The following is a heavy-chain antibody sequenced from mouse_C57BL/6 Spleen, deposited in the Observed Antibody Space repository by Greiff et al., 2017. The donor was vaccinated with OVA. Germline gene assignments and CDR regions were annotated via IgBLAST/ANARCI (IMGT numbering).Heavy chain of an antibody. CDR2: IDPANGNT. D-gene: IGHD1-1*01. CDR1: GFNIKNTY. J-gene: IGHJ4*01. Sequence: VQLQQSVAELVRPGASVKLSCTASGFNIKNTYMHWVKQRPEQGLEWIGRIDPANGNTKYAPKFQGKATITADTASNKAYLQLSSLTAEDTAINYCARGGTAIVEDAMDYWGQGTSVTVSS. V-gene: IGHV14-3*01. CDR3: ARGGTAIVEDAMDY.